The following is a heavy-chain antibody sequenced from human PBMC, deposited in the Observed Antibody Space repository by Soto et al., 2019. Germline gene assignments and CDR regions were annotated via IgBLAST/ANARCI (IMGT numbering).Heavy chain of an antibody. V-gene: IGHV3-11*03. J-gene: IGHJ4*02. CDR1: GFSFSDYY. CDR2: ISENSIYT. D-gene: IGHD4-17*01. Sequence: GGSLRLSCAASGFSFSDYYMTWIRQAPGKGLEWLSYISENSIYTKYADSVKGRFTISRDNGNNSVYLQMNSLRDEDTAVYYCARTGTRNKWSDAPIDYWGQGTVVTVSS. CDR3: ARTGTRNKWSDAPIDY.